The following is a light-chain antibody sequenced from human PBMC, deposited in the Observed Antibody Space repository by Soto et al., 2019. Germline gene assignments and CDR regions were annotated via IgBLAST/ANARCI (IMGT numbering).Light chain of an antibody. CDR3: AAWDDNLNAYV. V-gene: IGLV1-40*01. Sequence: QAVLTQPPSVSGAPGQRITVSCTWNNSNIGPGSVVHWYQFLPGTAPKLLISGNNIRPSGVPDRFSGSKSDTSASLAITGLRSDDEADYYCAAWDDNLNAYVFGSGTKLTVL. CDR1: NSNIGPGSV. CDR2: GNN. J-gene: IGLJ1*01.